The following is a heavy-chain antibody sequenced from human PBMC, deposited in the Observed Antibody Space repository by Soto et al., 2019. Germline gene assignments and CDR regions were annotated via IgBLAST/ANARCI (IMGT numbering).Heavy chain of an antibody. V-gene: IGHV3-9*01. D-gene: IGHD6-6*01. CDR3: AKDTSSSSYYYYIGMDV. CDR2: ISWNSGSI. CDR1: GFTFDDYA. Sequence: GGSLRLSCAASGFTFDDYAMHWVRQAPGKSLEWVSGISWNSGSIGYADSVKGRFTIARDKAKNSLYLQMNSLRAEDTALYVCAKDTSSSSYYYYIGMDVWGQGTTVTVAS. J-gene: IGHJ6*02.